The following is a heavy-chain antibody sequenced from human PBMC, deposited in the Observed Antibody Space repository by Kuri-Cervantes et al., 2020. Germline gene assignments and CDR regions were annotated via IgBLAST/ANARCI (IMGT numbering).Heavy chain of an antibody. CDR2: ISSSGSTI. V-gene: IGHV3-11*01. J-gene: IGHJ4*02. CDR1: GFTFDDYG. CDR3: ARLGVAGALNY. D-gene: IGHD3-16*01. Sequence: GESLKISCAASGFTFDDYGMSWVRQVPGKGLEWVSYISSSGSTINYADSVKGRFTISRDNAKNSLYLQMNSLRAEDTAVYYCARLGVAGALNYWGQGTLVTVSS.